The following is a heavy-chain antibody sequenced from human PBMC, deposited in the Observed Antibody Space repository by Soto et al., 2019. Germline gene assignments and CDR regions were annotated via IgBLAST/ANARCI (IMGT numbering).Heavy chain of an antibody. J-gene: IGHJ4*02. CDR2: IYYSGST. CDR1: GGSISSYY. D-gene: IGHD3-16*02. CDR3: ARSTSYDYLWGSYRLYYFDY. Sequence: SETLSLTCTVSGGSISSYYWSWIRQPPGKGLEWIGYIYYSGSTNYNPSLKSRVTISVDTSKNQFSLKLSSVTAADTAVYYCARSTSYDYLWGSYRLYYFDYWGQGILVTVSS. V-gene: IGHV4-59*08.